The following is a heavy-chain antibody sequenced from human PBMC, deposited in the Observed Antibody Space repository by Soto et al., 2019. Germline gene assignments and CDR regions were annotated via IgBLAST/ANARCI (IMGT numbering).Heavy chain of an antibody. CDR2: IIPTFGTA. Sequence: QVQLVQSGAEMREPGSSVKVSCKASGGTFSSSAINWLRQAPGQGPEWMGGIIPTFGTANYIEKFRGRVTMTADTSTSTAYMEVSSRTSEDAAMYFCARSETAGHRGFDIWGQGTMVTVSS. D-gene: IGHD6-19*01. V-gene: IGHV1-69*06. J-gene: IGHJ3*02. CDR1: GGTFSSSA. CDR3: ARSETAGHRGFDI.